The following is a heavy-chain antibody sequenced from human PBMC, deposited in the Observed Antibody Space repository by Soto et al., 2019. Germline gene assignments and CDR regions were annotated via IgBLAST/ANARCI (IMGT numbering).Heavy chain of an antibody. J-gene: IGHJ6*02. D-gene: IGHD3-16*01. CDR1: GFTVSSNY. V-gene: IGHV3-66*01. CDR3: ARDHTVTSPSYAYYGMDV. CDR2: IYSGGST. Sequence: EVQLVESGGGLVQPGGSLRLSCAASGFTVSSNYMTWVRQAPGKGLEWVSVIYSGGSTYYADSVKGRFTISRDNSKNTLYLQMHSLRAEDTAVYYCARDHTVTSPSYAYYGMDVWGQGTTVTVSS.